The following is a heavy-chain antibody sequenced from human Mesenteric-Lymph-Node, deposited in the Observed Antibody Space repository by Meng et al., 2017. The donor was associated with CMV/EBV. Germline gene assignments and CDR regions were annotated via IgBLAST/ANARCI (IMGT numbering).Heavy chain of an antibody. CDR1: GFTFSSYD. Sequence: GESLKISCAACGFTFSSYDMHWVRQATGKCLQWASVIDTAGDTYNQGSVKGQFTISRESARNSLYLQMNSLRAGDTAVYYCARGRTYYYDSSGYYYFDYWGQGTLVTVSS. D-gene: IGHD3-22*01. CDR2: IDTAGDT. J-gene: IGHJ4*02. V-gene: IGHV3-13*03. CDR3: ARGRTYYYDSSGYYYFDY.